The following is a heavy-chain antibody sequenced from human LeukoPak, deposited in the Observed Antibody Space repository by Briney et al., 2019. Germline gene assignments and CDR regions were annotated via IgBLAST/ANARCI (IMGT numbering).Heavy chain of an antibody. V-gene: IGHV4-59*08. CDR3: ARRRGILWDGDYFDY. D-gene: IGHD2-21*01. Sequence: SETLSLTCTVSGGSISSYYWSWIRQPPGKGLEWIGYIYYSGSTNYNPSLKSRVTISVDTSKNQFPLKLSSVTAADTAVYYCARRRGILWDGDYFDYWGQGTLVTVSS. CDR2: IYYSGST. J-gene: IGHJ4*02. CDR1: GGSISSYY.